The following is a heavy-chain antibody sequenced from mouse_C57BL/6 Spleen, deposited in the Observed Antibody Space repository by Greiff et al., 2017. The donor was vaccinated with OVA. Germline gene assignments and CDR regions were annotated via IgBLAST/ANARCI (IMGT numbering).Heavy chain of an antibody. Sequence: VQLQQSGAELVKPGASVKLSCKASGYTFTSYWMQWVKQRPGQGLEWIGEIDPSDSYTNYNQKFKGKATLTVDTSSSTAYMQLSSLTSEDSAVYYCANSNYVYWGQGTLVTVSA. CDR2: IDPSDSYT. D-gene: IGHD2-5*01. J-gene: IGHJ3*01. V-gene: IGHV1-50*01. CDR1: GYTFTSYW. CDR3: ANSNYVY.